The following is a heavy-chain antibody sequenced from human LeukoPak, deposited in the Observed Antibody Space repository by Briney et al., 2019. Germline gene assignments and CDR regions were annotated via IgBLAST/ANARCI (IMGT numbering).Heavy chain of an antibody. J-gene: IGHJ5*02. CDR1: GFTFNIYA. D-gene: IGHD3-10*01. CDR3: AKDRGVHYYGSERGLYNWFDP. V-gene: IGHV3-30-3*01. Sequence: PGGSLRLSCAASGFTFNIYAIHWVRQAPGKGLEWVAVISYDGSNKYYADPVKGRFTISRDNSKNTLYLQMNSLRVEDTAIYYCAKDRGVHYYGSERGLYNWFDPWGQGTLVTVSS. CDR2: ISYDGSNK.